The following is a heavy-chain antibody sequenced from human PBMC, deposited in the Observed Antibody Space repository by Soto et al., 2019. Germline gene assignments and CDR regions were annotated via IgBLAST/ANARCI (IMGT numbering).Heavy chain of an antibody. V-gene: IGHV3-33*01. Sequence: PGGSLRLSCAASGFTFSSYGIQWVRQAPGKGLEWVAVIWYDGSNKYYADSVKGRFTISRDNSKNTLYLQMNSLRAEDTAVYYCASDYEENCSGSTEGWFDPWGQGT. D-gene: IGHD3-22*01. CDR2: IWYDGSNK. J-gene: IGHJ5*02. CDR1: GFTFSSYG. CDR3: ASDYEENCSGSTEGWFDP.